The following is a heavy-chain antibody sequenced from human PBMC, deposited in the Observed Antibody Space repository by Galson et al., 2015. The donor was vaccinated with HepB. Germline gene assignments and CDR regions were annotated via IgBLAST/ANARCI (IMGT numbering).Heavy chain of an antibody. CDR1: GYSFTNYW. CDR3: ARQEGSTWYSDY. D-gene: IGHD6-13*01. Sequence: QSGAEVKKPGECLKISCKGSGYSFTNYWIAWVRQMPGKGLEWMGIIYPGDSDTRYSPSFQGQVTITADKSISTAYLQWNSLKASDTAMYYCARQEGSTWYSDYWGQGTLVTVSS. V-gene: IGHV5-51*01. J-gene: IGHJ4*02. CDR2: IYPGDSDT.